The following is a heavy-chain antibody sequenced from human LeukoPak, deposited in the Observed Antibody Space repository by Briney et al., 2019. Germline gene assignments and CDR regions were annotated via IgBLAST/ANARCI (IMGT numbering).Heavy chain of an antibody. Sequence: GGSPRLSCVDSGFTFSRSWMTWVRQAPGKGLEWVASIKEDGSEDYYVGSVEGRFTIFRDNSKNSLYLQMNNLRVEDTAVYYCARDRAYGRFDYWGQGTLVTVAS. D-gene: IGHD2-15*01. CDR3: ARDRAYGRFDY. CDR2: IKEDGSED. V-gene: IGHV3-7*01. CDR1: GFTFSRSW. J-gene: IGHJ4*02.